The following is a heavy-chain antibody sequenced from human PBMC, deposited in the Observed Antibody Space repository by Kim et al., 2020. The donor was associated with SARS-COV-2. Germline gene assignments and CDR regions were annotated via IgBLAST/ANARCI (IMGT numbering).Heavy chain of an antibody. Sequence: GGSLRLSCAASGFTFSTFAMSWVRQAPGKGLEWVSSLSGSGGSTYYADSVKGQFTISRDNAKNTLFLQMNSLRAEDTAVYYCAKGTVSYASSGGYYFDYWGQGTLVTVSS. CDR3: AKGTVSYASSGGYYFDY. V-gene: IGHV3-23*01. D-gene: IGHD3-22*01. CDR2: LSGSGGST. J-gene: IGHJ4*02. CDR1: GFTFSTFA.